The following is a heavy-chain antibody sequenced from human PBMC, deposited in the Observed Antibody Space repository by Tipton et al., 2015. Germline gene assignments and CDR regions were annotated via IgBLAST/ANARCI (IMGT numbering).Heavy chain of an antibody. V-gene: IGHV4-39*01. D-gene: IGHD1-26*01. J-gene: IGHJ4*02. Sequence: TLSLTCTVSGGSISSSSLYWGWIRQPPGKGLEWIGTISNTGTPNYNPSLKSRVTISVDTSRNQFSLKLTSVTASDTAVYYCARRSSGSYSDYWGQGTLVTVSS. CDR1: GGSISSSSLY. CDR2: ISNTGTP. CDR3: ARRSSGSYSDY.